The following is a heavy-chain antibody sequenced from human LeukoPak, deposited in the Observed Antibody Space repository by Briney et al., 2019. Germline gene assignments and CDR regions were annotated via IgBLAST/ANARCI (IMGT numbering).Heavy chain of an antibody. CDR2: IRYDGSNK. CDR3: ATQIEYSSSSPDAFDI. Sequence: GGSLTLSCAASGFTFSSYGMHWVRQAPGKGLEWVAFIRYDGSNKYYADSVKGRFTISRDNSKNTLYLQMNSLRAEDTAVYYCATQIEYSSSSPDAFDIWGQGTMVTVSS. V-gene: IGHV3-30*02. D-gene: IGHD6-6*01. J-gene: IGHJ3*02. CDR1: GFTFSSYG.